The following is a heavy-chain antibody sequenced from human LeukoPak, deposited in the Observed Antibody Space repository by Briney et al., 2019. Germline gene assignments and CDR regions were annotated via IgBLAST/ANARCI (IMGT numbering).Heavy chain of an antibody. Sequence: ASVKVPCKASGYTFTSYAMHWVRQAPGQRLEWMGWINAGNGNTKYSQKFQGRVTITRDTSASTAYMELSSLRSEDTAVYYCARELTIFGVVSQNTYYYYGMDVWGQGTTVTVSS. CDR1: GYTFTSYA. CDR3: ARELTIFGVVSQNTYYYYGMDV. CDR2: INAGNGNT. V-gene: IGHV1-3*01. J-gene: IGHJ6*02. D-gene: IGHD3-3*01.